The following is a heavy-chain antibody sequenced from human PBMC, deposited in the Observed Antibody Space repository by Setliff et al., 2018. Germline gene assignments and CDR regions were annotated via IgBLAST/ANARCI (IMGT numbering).Heavy chain of an antibody. Sequence: RLSCAASGFTFSTYSMHWVRQAPGKGLEWVSSISDSSIYIYYVDSVKGRFTISRDNAQNSLYLQMDSLRAEDTAVYYCARSPANGGHDAFDVWGQGTMVTVSS. V-gene: IGHV3-21*01. CDR2: ISDSSIYI. CDR3: ARSPANGGHDAFDV. CDR1: GFTFSTYS. J-gene: IGHJ3*01. D-gene: IGHD6-25*01.